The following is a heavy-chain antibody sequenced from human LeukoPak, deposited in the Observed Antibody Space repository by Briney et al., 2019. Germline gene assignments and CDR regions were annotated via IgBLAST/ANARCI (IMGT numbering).Heavy chain of an antibody. D-gene: IGHD6-6*01. CDR2: ISYGGSNK. J-gene: IGHJ6*02. CDR3: ATPKGVAARGYYYYYGMDV. Sequence: GGSLRLSCAASGFTFSSYAMHWVRQAPGKGLEWVAVISYGGSNKYYADSVKGRFTISRDNSKNTLYLQMNSLRAEDTAVYYCATPKGVAARGYYYYYGMDVWGQGTTVTVSS. V-gene: IGHV3-30-3*01. CDR1: GFTFSSYA.